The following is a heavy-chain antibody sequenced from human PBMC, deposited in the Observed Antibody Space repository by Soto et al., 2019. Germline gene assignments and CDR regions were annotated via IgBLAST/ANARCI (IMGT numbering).Heavy chain of an antibody. CDR2: IIPIFGTA. Sequence: QVQLVQSGAEVKKPGSSVKVSCKASGGTFSSYAISWVRQAPGQGLEWMGGIIPIFGTANYAQKFQGRVTITAHESTSTAYMELSSLRSEDTAVYYCARERYNPTVGATTITDYWGQGTLVTVSS. D-gene: IGHD1-26*01. CDR3: ARERYNPTVGATTITDY. J-gene: IGHJ4*02. V-gene: IGHV1-69*01. CDR1: GGTFSSYA.